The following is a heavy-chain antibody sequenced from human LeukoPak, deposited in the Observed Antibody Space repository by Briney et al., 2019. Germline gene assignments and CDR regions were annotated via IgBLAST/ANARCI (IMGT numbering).Heavy chain of an antibody. CDR3: ARAAGSLYYYYGMDV. CDR2: IYHSGST. Sequence: SETLSLTCAVSGGSISSGGYSWRWIRQPPGKGLEWIGYIYHSGSTYYNPSLKSRVTISVDRSKNQFSLKLSSVTAADTAVYYCARAAGSLYYYYGMDVWGKGTTVTVSS. J-gene: IGHJ6*04. CDR1: GGSISSGGYS. V-gene: IGHV4-30-2*01.